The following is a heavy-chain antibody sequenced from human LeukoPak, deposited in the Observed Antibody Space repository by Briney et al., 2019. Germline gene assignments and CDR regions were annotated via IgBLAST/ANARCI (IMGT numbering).Heavy chain of an antibody. Sequence: GGSLRLSCAASGFTFSSSAMSWVRQAPGKGLEWVSNISGSGNGGSTYYADSAKGRFTISRDNSKNTLYLQMNSLRAEDTAVYYCAKDPNVEMATPAHFDYWGQGTLVTVSS. D-gene: IGHD5-24*01. CDR2: ISGSGNGGST. CDR3: AKDPNVEMATPAHFDY. J-gene: IGHJ4*02. CDR1: GFTFSSSA. V-gene: IGHV3-23*01.